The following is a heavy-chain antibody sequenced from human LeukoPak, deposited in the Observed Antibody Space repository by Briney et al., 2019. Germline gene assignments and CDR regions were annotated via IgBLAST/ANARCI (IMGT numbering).Heavy chain of an antibody. J-gene: IGHJ4*02. CDR2: ISSSSSYI. V-gene: IGHV3-21*01. CDR1: GFTFDDYA. Sequence: PGGSLRLSCAASGFTFDDYAMHWVRQAPGKGLEWVSSISSSSSYIYYADSVKGRFTISRDNAKNSLYLQMNSLRAEDTAVYYCARTIKDYYDSSGSRAFDYWGQGTLVTVSS. D-gene: IGHD3-22*01. CDR3: ARTIKDYYDSSGSRAFDY.